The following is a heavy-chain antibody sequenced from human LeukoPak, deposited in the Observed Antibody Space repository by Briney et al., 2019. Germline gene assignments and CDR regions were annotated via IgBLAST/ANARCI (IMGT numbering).Heavy chain of an antibody. CDR2: INPNSGGT. CDR3: ARGSRQWLVRPQYFQH. CDR1: GYTFTGYY. Sequence: ASVEVSCKASGYTFTGYYMHWVRQAPGQGLEWMGWINPNSGGTNYAQKFQGWVTMTRDTSISTAYMELSRLRSDDTAVYYCARGSRQWLVRPQYFQHWGQGTLVTVSS. J-gene: IGHJ1*01. V-gene: IGHV1-2*04. D-gene: IGHD6-19*01.